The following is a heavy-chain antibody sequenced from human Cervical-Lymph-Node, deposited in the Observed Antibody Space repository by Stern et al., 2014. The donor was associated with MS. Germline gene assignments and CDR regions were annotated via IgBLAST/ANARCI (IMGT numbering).Heavy chain of an antibody. V-gene: IGHV3-74*02. D-gene: IGHD3-10*01. CDR3: TKDTYGPEDY. Sequence: EVQLVESGGGLVQPGGSLRLSCVASGFPFRNYWMHLGRQGPGKGLGLVARINRDRTTITHADSAEGRFTISRDNAQNTLYLQMNSLKVEATAVYYCTKDTYGPEDYWGQGTSVTVSS. CDR1: GFPFRNYW. CDR2: INRDRTTI. J-gene: IGHJ4*02.